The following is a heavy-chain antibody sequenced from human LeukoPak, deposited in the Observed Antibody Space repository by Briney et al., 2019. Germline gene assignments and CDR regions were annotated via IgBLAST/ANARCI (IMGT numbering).Heavy chain of an antibody. CDR2: IHATGSS. V-gene: IGHV4-4*07. Sequence: PSETLSLTCSASYYSIDTYYWSWIRQPAGKGLEWIGRIHATGSSNYNPSLKSRVTISLDKSKNQFSLRLNSVTAADTAVYYCARDISGGTLDYWGRGILVTVSS. CDR1: YYSIDTYY. D-gene: IGHD1-20*01. J-gene: IGHJ4*02. CDR3: ARDISGGTLDY.